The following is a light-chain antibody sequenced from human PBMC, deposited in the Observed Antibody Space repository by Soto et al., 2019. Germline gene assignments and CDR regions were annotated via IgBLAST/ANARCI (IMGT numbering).Light chain of an antibody. CDR1: SSDVGSYKF. Sequence: QSVLTQPASVSGAPGQSITISCTGTSSDVGSYKFVSWYQQNPGKAPKLMIYEGSKRPSGVSNRFSGSKSGNTASLTISGLQAEDEDDYYCCSYEGSSTLVFGGGTKLTVL. CDR3: CSYEGSSTLV. J-gene: IGLJ2*01. V-gene: IGLV2-23*01. CDR2: EGS.